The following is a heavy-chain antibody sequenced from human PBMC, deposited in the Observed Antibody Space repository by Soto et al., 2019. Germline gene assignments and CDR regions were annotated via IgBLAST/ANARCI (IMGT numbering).Heavy chain of an antibody. D-gene: IGHD3-3*01. J-gene: IGHJ4*02. CDR1: GGSFSGYY. CDR2: INHSGST. V-gene: IGHV4-34*01. Sequence: SETLSLTCAVYGGSFSGYYWSWIRQPPGKGLEWIGEINHSGSTNYNPSLKSRVTISVDTSKNQFSLKLSSVTAADTAVYYCGRGGKYYDFWCGFYKGVSCPSDSFDYWGQGTLVTVS. CDR3: GRGGKYYDFWCGFYKGVSCPSDSFDY.